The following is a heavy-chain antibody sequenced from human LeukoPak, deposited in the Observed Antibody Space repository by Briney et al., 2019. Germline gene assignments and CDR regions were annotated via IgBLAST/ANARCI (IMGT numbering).Heavy chain of an antibody. Sequence: SETLSLTCTVSGGSISSYYWSWIRQPPGKGLEWIGYIYYSGSTNYNPSLKSRVTISVDTSKNQFSLKLSSVTAADTAVYYCARHIGPYGAGVWFDPWGQGTLVTVSS. D-gene: IGHD4/OR15-4a*01. CDR3: ARHIGPYGAGVWFDP. J-gene: IGHJ5*02. CDR2: IYYSGST. CDR1: GGSISSYY. V-gene: IGHV4-59*08.